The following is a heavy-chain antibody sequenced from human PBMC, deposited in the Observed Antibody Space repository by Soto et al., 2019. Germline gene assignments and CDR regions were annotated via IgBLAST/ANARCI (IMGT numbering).Heavy chain of an antibody. CDR2: ISGYNGNT. D-gene: IGHD3-10*01. Sequence: QVQLVQSGAEVKKPGASVKVSCKASGYTFTSYGVSWVRHAPGQGLEWMGWISGYNGNTNYAQKLQGRVTMTTDTSTSTAYMELRSLRSDDTAVYYCARAGKYYYGSGSPYYYGMDVWGQGITVTVSS. J-gene: IGHJ6*02. CDR1: GYTFTSYG. CDR3: ARAGKYYYGSGSPYYYGMDV. V-gene: IGHV1-18*04.